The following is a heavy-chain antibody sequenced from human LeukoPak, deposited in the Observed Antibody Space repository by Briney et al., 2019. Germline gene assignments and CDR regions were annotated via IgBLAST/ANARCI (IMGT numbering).Heavy chain of an antibody. J-gene: IGHJ4*02. CDR2: IWYDGSNK. CDR3: AKPQYSGSYYGAFDY. D-gene: IGHD1-26*01. V-gene: IGHV3-33*06. Sequence: GRSLRLSCAASGFTFSSYGMHWVRQAPGKGLEWVAVIWYDGSNKYYADSVKGRFTISRDNSKNTLYLQMNSLRAEDTAVYYCAKPQYSGSYYGAFDYWGQGTLVTVSS. CDR1: GFTFSSYG.